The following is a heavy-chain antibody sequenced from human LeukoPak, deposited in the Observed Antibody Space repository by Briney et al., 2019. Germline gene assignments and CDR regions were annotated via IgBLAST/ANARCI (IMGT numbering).Heavy chain of an antibody. V-gene: IGHV3-48*03. CDR1: GFTFSSFE. CDR3: ARVYYASWSGQPLSQHWLDP. D-gene: IGHD3-3*01. CDR2: ISSGGSTI. J-gene: IGHJ5*02. Sequence: GGSLRLSCAASGFTFSSFEMKWVRQAPGKGLEWVSYISSGGSTIYYAESVKGRFAISRDNAKNSLYLQMNGLRVEDTAVYYCARVYYASWSGQPLSQHWLDPWGQGTLVTVSS.